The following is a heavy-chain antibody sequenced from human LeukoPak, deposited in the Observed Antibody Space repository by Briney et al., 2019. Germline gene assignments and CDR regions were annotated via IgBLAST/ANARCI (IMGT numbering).Heavy chain of an antibody. CDR1: GFTFSSYW. V-gene: IGHV3-74*01. Sequence: GGSLRLSCAASGFTFSSYWMHWVRQVPNQGLMWVSRINSDETISEYVDSVNGRFTISRDNAKNTLYLQMNSLRAEDTAVYFCLYGGYFQHWGQGTLVTVSS. J-gene: IGHJ1*01. CDR2: INSDETIS. CDR3: LYGGYFQH. D-gene: IGHD3-16*01.